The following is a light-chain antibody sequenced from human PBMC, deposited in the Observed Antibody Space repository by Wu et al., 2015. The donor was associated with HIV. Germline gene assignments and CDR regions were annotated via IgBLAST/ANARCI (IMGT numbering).Light chain of an antibody. J-gene: IGKJ2*01. V-gene: IGKV3D-20*02. CDR2: GAS. CDR3: QQRSNWPLLA. CDR1: QSVSSSY. Sequence: EIVMTQSPATLSVSPGERATLSCRASQSVSSSYLAWYQQKPGQAPRLLIYGASSRATGIPDRFSGSGSGTDFTLTISRLEPEDFAVYYCQQRSNWPLLAFGQGTKLEIK.